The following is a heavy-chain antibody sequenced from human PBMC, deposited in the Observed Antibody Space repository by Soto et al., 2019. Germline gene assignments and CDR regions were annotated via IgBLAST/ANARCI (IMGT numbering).Heavy chain of an antibody. CDR1: GFTFSSYS. J-gene: IGHJ2*01. Sequence: GGSLRLSCAASGFTFSSYSMNWVRQAPGKGLEWVSSISSSSSYIYYADSVKGRFTISRDNAKNSLYLQMNSLRAEDTAVYYCARFVRSDSSGWYRTPYWYFDLWGRGTLVTVSS. V-gene: IGHV3-21*01. CDR3: ARFVRSDSSGWYRTPYWYFDL. D-gene: IGHD6-19*01. CDR2: ISSSSSYI.